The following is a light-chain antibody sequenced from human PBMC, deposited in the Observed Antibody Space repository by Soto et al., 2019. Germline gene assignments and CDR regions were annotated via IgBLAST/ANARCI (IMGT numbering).Light chain of an antibody. J-gene: IGKJ4*01. V-gene: IGKV1-12*01. CDR3: QQGASFPRT. Sequence: DIQMTQSPSSVSASVGDTVTITCRANQAVSTWLAWYQQKPGGAPKLLIYAASTLQSGVPSRFSGSGSGTDFTLTIRSLQPEDFATYYCQQGASFPRTFGGGTKVEIK. CDR1: QAVSTW. CDR2: AAS.